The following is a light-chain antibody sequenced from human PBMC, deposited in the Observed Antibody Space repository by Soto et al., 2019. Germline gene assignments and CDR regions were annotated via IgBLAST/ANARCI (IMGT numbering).Light chain of an antibody. CDR3: SSYTSSNTLYV. CDR1: SSDVGDYNY. V-gene: IGLV2-14*01. Sequence: QPVLTQPASVSGSPGQSITISCTGTSSDVGDYNYVSWYQHHPGKAPKLIIYEISNRPSGLSNRFSGSKSGNTASLTISGLQAEDEADYYCSSYTSSNTLYVFGTGTKVTVL. CDR2: EIS. J-gene: IGLJ1*01.